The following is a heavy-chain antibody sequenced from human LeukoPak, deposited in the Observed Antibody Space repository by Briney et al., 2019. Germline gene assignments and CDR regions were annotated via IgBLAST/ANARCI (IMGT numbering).Heavy chain of an antibody. D-gene: IGHD3-3*01. CDR2: ISGSGGST. J-gene: IGHJ4*02. V-gene: IGHV3-23*01. CDR1: GFTFSSYA. CDR3: AKGGTYDIWSGSSLCDY. Sequence: GGSLRLSCAASGFTFSSYAMSWVRQAPGKGLEWVSAISGSGGSTYYADSVKGRFTIFRDNSKNTLYLQMNSLRAEDTAVYYGAKGGTYDIWSGSSLCDYWGQGTVVTVSA.